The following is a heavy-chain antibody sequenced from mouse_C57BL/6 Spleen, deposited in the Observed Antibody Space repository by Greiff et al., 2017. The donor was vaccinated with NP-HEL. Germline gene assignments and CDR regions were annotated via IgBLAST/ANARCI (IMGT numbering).Heavy chain of an antibody. CDR3: TREGGNYQRFDY. V-gene: IGHV5-9-1*02. CDR1: GFTFSSYA. J-gene: IGHJ2*01. Sequence: EVNVVESGEGLVKPGGSLKLSCAASGFTFSSYAMSWVRQTPEKRLEWVAYISSGGDYIYYADTVKGRFTISRDNARNTLYLQMSSLKSEDTAMYYCTREGGNYQRFDYWGQGTTLTVSS. D-gene: IGHD2-1*01. CDR2: ISSGGDYI.